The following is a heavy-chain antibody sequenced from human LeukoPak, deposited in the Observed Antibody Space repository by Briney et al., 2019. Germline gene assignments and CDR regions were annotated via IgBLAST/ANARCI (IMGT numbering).Heavy chain of an antibody. CDR3: AKASTVLKPIDS. Sequence: PGGSLRLSCAASGFTFSRYALHWVRQAPGKGLEYVSAISGNGGTTYYANSVKGRFTISRDNSKNTLYLQMNSLRAGDTAIYYCAKASTVLKPIDSWGQGTLVTVSS. CDR2: ISGNGGTT. D-gene: IGHD1-14*01. CDR1: GFTFSRYA. V-gene: IGHV3-64*01. J-gene: IGHJ4*02.